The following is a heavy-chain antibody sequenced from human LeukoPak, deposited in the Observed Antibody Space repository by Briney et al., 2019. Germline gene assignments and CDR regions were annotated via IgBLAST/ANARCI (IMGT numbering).Heavy chain of an antibody. V-gene: IGHV4-39*01. CDR3: ARALGYCSGGSCTRGYNWFDP. J-gene: IGHJ5*02. D-gene: IGHD2-15*01. CDR1: GGSISSSDYY. CDR2: IYFGGST. Sequence: PSETLSLTCTVSGGSISSSDYYWGWIRQPPGKGLEWIGSIYFGGSTYYNPSLKSRVTISVDTSMNQFSLKLRFVTTADTAVYYCARALGYCSGGSCTRGYNWFDPWGQGTLVTVSS.